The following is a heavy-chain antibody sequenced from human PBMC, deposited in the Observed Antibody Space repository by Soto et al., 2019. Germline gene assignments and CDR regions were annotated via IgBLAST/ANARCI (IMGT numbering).Heavy chain of an antibody. D-gene: IGHD3-10*01. J-gene: IGHJ4*02. CDR1: GGCISSGGYY. Sequence: QVQLQESGPGLVKPPQTLSLTCTVSGGCISSGGYYWSWIRQHPGKGLEWIGYLYYSGSTYYNPSLKSRVTISVRTSRSQCELKLSSVPGAHRAVYFCARRKRLCSERGGMYRGARLDYWGQGTLVTVSS. V-gene: IGHV4-31*03. CDR2: LYYSGST. CDR3: ARRKRLCSERGGMYRGARLDY.